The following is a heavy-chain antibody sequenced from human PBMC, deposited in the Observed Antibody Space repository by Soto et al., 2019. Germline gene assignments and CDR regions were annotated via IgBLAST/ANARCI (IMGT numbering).Heavy chain of an antibody. J-gene: IGHJ5*02. V-gene: IGHV4-4*02. Sequence: SETLSLTCAVSGGSISSSNWWSWVRQPPGKGLEWIGEIYHSGSTNYNPSLKSRVTISVDKSKNQFSLKLSSVTAADTAVYYCAHHGSGSYWFDPWGQGTLVTVSS. D-gene: IGHD3-10*01. CDR1: GGSISSSNW. CDR3: AHHGSGSYWFDP. CDR2: IYHSGST.